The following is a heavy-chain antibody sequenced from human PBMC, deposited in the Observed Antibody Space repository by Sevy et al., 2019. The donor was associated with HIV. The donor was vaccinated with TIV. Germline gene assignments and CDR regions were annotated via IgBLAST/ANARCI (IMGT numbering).Heavy chain of an antibody. CDR1: GFTFSGYS. J-gene: IGHJ4*02. CDR2: ISSSGSYI. D-gene: IGHD6-19*01. Sequence: GESLKISCAASGFTFSGYSMNWVRQPPGKGLEWVSSISSSGSYIYYADSVKGRFTISRVNAKSSLYLQMNSLRAEDTAVYYCARDWQWPAFDYWGQGTLVTVSS. CDR3: ARDWQWPAFDY. V-gene: IGHV3-21*01.